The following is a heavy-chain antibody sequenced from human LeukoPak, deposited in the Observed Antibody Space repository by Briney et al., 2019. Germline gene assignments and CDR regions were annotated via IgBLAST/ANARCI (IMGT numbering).Heavy chain of an antibody. Sequence: GGSLRLSCAASGFTFSSYAMHWVRQAPGKGLEWVAVISYDGSNKYYADSVKGRFTISRDNSKNTLYLQMNSLRAEDTAVYYCAKDLTGYFDYWGQGTLVTVSS. CDR3: AKDLTGYFDY. V-gene: IGHV3-30*04. CDR2: ISYDGSNK. CDR1: GFTFSSYA. J-gene: IGHJ4*02. D-gene: IGHD7-27*01.